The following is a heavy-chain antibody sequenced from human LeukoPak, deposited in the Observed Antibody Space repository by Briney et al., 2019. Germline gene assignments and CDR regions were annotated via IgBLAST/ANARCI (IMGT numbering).Heavy chain of an antibody. J-gene: IGHJ4*02. CDR1: GYTLTELS. V-gene: IGHV1-24*01. CDR2: FDPEDGET. CDR3: ATAKRDYYDSIFYDY. Sequence: ASVKVSCKVSGYTLTELSMHWVRQAPGKGLEWMGGFDPEDGETIYAQKFQGRVTMTEDTSTDTAYMELSSLRSEDTAVDYCATAKRDYYDSIFYDYWGQGTLVTVSS. D-gene: IGHD3-22*01.